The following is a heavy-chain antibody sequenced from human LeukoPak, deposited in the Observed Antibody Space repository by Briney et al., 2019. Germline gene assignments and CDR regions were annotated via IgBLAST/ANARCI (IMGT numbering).Heavy chain of an antibody. Sequence: TGGSLRLSCAASGFTSGTYWMSWVRQAPGEGLEWVANIKQDGSEKYYVDPVRGRFTISRDNAKNSLYLQMNSLRAEDTAVYYCARDRGSSGWYEFDYWGPGTLFTVSS. CDR3: ARDRGSSGWYEFDY. CDR2: IKQDGSEK. J-gene: IGHJ4*02. CDR1: GFTSGTYW. D-gene: IGHD6-19*01. V-gene: IGHV3-7*01.